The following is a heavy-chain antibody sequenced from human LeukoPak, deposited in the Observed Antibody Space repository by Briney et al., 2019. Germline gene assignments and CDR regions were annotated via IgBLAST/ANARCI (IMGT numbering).Heavy chain of an antibody. D-gene: IGHD1-20*01. Sequence: SETLSLTCTVSGGSINSYYWGWIRQPPGKGLEWIGSIYYSGSTYYNPSLKSRVTISVDTSKNQFSLKLSSVTAADTAVYYCARDIGITGTTSRYYYYYMDVWGKGTTVTVSS. CDR1: GGSINSYY. CDR2: IYYSGST. CDR3: ARDIGITGTTSRYYYYYMDV. J-gene: IGHJ6*03. V-gene: IGHV4-39*07.